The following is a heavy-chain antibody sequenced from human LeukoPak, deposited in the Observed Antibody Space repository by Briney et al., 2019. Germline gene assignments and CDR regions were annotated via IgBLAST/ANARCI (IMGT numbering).Heavy chain of an antibody. J-gene: IGHJ5*02. V-gene: IGHV3-21*01. CDR3: ARQGKWELPWFDP. Sequence: PGGSLRLSCAASGFTFSSYSMNWVRQAPGKGLEWVSSISSSSSYIYYADSVKGRFTISRDNAKNSLYLQTNSLRAEDTAVYYCARQGKWELPWFDPWGQGTLVTVSS. CDR2: ISSSSSYI. CDR1: GFTFSSYS. D-gene: IGHD1-26*01.